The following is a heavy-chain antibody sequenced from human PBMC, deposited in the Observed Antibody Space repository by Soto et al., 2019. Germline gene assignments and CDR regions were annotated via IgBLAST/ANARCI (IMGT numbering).Heavy chain of an antibody. CDR2: IVVGSGNT. J-gene: IGHJ3*02. Sequence: QMQLVQSGPEVKKPGTSVKVSCKASGFTFTSSAMQWVRQARGQRLEWIGWIVVGSGNTNYAQKFQERVSITRDMSTRTAYMELSSLRAEDTAVYYCAAGVTYDWNFDIWGQGTMVTVSS. D-gene: IGHD1-1*01. CDR3: AAGVTYDWNFDI. V-gene: IGHV1-58*02. CDR1: GFTFTSSA.